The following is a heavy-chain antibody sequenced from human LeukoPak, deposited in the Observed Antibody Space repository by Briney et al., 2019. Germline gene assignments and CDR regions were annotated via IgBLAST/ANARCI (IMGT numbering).Heavy chain of an antibody. Sequence: SQTLSPTCTVSGRSISSYYWGWIRQPPGKGLEWIGYIYYSGSTNYNPSLKSRFTISVDTSKNQSSSKLSSVTAADTAVYYCARADRFSYWFDPWGQGTVVTVSS. CDR1: GRSISSYY. J-gene: IGHJ5*02. CDR3: ARADRFSYWFDP. V-gene: IGHV4-59*01. CDR2: IYYSGST.